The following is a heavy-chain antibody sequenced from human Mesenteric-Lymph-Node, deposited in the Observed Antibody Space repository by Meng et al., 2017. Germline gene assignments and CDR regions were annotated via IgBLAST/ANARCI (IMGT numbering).Heavy chain of an antibody. Sequence: ASVKVSCKASGYFFTGYGITWVRQAPGQGLECVGWISAYNGVTNFAQKVQGRVTMTTDASTTTAYMELRNLRSDDTAIYYCARWADHENTGHYLIDYWGQGTLVTVSS. D-gene: IGHD3-9*01. V-gene: IGHV1-18*01. CDR3: ARWADHENTGHYLIDY. CDR1: GYFFTGYG. CDR2: ISAYNGVT. J-gene: IGHJ4*02.